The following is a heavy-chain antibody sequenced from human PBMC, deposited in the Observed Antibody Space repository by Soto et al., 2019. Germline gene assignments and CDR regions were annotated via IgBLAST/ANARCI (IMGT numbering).Heavy chain of an antibody. CDR3: ARSKYSSFGQSYYFYYMDV. CDR1: GYSFAIYW. CDR2: IYPGDSDT. V-gene: IGHV5-51*01. D-gene: IGHD6-6*01. J-gene: IGHJ6*03. Sequence: GESLKISCKGSGYSFAIYWIGWVRQMPGKGLEWMGVIYPGDSDTRYSPSLQGQVTISADKSISTAYLPWSSLKASDTAMYYCARSKYSSFGQSYYFYYMDVWGKGTTVTVSS.